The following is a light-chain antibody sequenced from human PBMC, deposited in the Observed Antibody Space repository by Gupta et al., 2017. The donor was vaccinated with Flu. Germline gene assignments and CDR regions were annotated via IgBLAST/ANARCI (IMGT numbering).Light chain of an antibody. V-gene: IGLV2-18*02. CDR3: SSFTSGSTYV. CDR2: AVS. J-gene: IGLJ1*01. Sequence: SALTQPPSVSGSPGQSVSISCTGSSSDVGSYNGVSWYQQPPGTAPKLMIYAVSNRPSGVPDRFSGSKSGNTASLTISGLQAEDEADYYCSSFTSGSTYVFGTGTKVTVL. CDR1: SSDVGSYNG.